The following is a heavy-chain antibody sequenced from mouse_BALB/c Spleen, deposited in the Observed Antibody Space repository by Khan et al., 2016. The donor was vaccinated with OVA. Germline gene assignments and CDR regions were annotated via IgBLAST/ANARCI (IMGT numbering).Heavy chain of an antibody. D-gene: IGHD1-1*01. Sequence: EVQLVESGGDLVQPGGSRKLSCAASGFTFSSYGMHWVRQAPEKGLEWVAYISGDSNTIYYADTVKGRFTISRDNPRNTLFLQMPSLMSEDTAMYYCATSYFYGYYFDYWGRGTTLTVSS. CDR1: GFTFSSYG. CDR3: ATSYFYGYYFDY. V-gene: IGHV5-17*02. J-gene: IGHJ2*01. CDR2: ISGDSNTI.